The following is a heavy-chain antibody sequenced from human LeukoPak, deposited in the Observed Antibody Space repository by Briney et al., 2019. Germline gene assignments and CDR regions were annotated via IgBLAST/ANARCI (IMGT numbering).Heavy chain of an antibody. J-gene: IGHJ4*02. V-gene: IGHV1-69*05. Sequence: ASVKVSCKXSGGTFSSYAISWVRQAPGQGLEWMGRIIPIFGTANYAQKFQGRVTITTDESTSTAYMELSSLRSEDTAVYYCASYRYSGSYSYYFDYWGQGTLVTVSS. CDR1: GGTFSSYA. CDR2: IIPIFGTA. CDR3: ASYRYSGSYSYYFDY. D-gene: IGHD1-26*01.